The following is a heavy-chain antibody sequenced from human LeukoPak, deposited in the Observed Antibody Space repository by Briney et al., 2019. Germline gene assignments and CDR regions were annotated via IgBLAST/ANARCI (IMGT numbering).Heavy chain of an antibody. Sequence: PGASVKVSCKASGYTFTGYYMHWVRQAPGQGLEWMGWINPNSGGTNYSQKFQGRVTITRDTSASTAYMELSSLRSEDTAVYYCARGDRYDAFDIWGQGTMVTVSS. V-gene: IGHV1-2*02. J-gene: IGHJ3*02. CDR2: INPNSGGT. CDR3: ARGDRYDAFDI. CDR1: GYTFTGYY.